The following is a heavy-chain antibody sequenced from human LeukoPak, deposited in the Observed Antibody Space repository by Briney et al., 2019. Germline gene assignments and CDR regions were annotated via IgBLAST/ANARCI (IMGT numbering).Heavy chain of an antibody. CDR1: GGTFSSYA. Sequence: ASVKVSCKASGGTFSSYAINWVRQAPGQGLEWMGRIIPILGIANYAQKFQGRVTITADESTSTAYMELSSLRSEDTAVYYCARVVGQQPTYYYYYYMDVWGKGTTVTVSS. J-gene: IGHJ6*03. D-gene: IGHD6-13*01. CDR2: IIPILGIA. CDR3: ARVVGQQPTYYYYYYMDV. V-gene: IGHV1-69*04.